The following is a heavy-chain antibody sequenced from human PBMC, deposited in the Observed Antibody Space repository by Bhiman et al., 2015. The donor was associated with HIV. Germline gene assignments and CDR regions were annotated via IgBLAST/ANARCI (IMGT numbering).Heavy chain of an antibody. CDR3: ARQLRLGELSFDY. D-gene: IGHD3-16*02. CDR1: GFPFSHYT. Sequence: VQVVESGGGVVQPGRSLRLSCAASGFPFSHYTMNWVRQAPGKGLEWVSSISTSSSYIYYADSVKGRFTISRDNAKHSLYLQMNSLRAEDTAVYYCARQLRLGELSFDYWGQGTLVTVSS. V-gene: IGHV3-21*03. J-gene: IGHJ4*02. CDR2: ISTSSSYI.